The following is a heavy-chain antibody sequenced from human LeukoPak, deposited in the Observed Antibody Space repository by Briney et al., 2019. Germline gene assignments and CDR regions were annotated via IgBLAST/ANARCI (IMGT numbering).Heavy chain of an antibody. CDR2: INPNSGGT. V-gene: IGHV1-2*02. CDR3: ARDDEYSSSWYLNYYYMDV. Sequence: ASVKVSCKASGYTFTSYYMHWVRQAPGQGLEWMGWINPNSGGTNYAQKFQGRVTMTRDTSISTAYMELSRLRSDDTAVYYCARDDEYSSSWYLNYYYMDVWGKGTTVTVSS. CDR1: GYTFTSYY. J-gene: IGHJ6*03. D-gene: IGHD6-13*01.